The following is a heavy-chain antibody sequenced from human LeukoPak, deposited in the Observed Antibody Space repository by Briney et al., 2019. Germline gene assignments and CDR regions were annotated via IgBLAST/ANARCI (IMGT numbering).Heavy chain of an antibody. J-gene: IGHJ4*02. V-gene: IGHV1-18*01. CDR2: ISAYNGNT. CDR3: ARDRYYDSSGYYTVKTDY. D-gene: IGHD3-22*01. CDR1: GYTFTSYG. Sequence: ASVKVSCKASGYTFTSYGISWVRQAPGQGLEWMGWISAYNGNTNYAQKLQGRVTMTTDTSTSTAYVELRSLRSDDTAVYYCARDRYYDSSGYYTVKTDYWGQGTLVTVSS.